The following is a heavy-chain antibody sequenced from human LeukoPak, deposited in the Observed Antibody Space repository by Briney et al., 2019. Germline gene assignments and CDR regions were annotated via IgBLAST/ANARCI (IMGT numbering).Heavy chain of an antibody. CDR3: ARLYYDSSGYYQICYFDY. CDR1: GGCISSSSYY. V-gene: IGHV4-39*01. Sequence: SETLSLTCTVSGGCISSSSYYWGWIRQPPGKGLEWMGGIFYSGSTYYNPSLKSRVTISVDTSKNQFSLNLSSVTAADTAVYYCARLYYDSSGYYQICYFDYWGQGTLVTVSS. D-gene: IGHD3-22*01. J-gene: IGHJ4*02. CDR2: IFYSGST.